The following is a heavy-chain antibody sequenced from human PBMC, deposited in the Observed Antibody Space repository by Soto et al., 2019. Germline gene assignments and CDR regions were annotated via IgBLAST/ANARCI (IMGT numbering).Heavy chain of an antibody. CDR1: GGSFSGYY. J-gene: IGHJ5*02. D-gene: IGHD4-17*01. Sequence: SETLSLTCAVYGGSFSGYYWSWIRQPPGKGLEWIGEINHSGSTNYNPSLKSRVTISVDTSKNQFSLKLSSVTAADTAVYYCARDQNDYGTFNPWGQGTLVNVSS. V-gene: IGHV4-34*01. CDR2: INHSGST. CDR3: ARDQNDYGTFNP.